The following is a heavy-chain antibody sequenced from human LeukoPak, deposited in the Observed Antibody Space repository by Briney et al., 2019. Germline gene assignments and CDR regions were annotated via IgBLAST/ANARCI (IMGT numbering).Heavy chain of an antibody. J-gene: IGHJ5*02. D-gene: IGHD1-26*01. Sequence: GGSLRLSCAASGFTFGSYAMSWVRQAPGKGLEGVSAIRGSGGSTDYTDSVRGRFTISRDNSKNTLYLQMNSLRAEDTAVYYCAKDLIAVGASWFDPWGQGTLVTVSS. CDR2: IRGSGGST. CDR3: AKDLIAVGASWFDP. CDR1: GFTFGSYA. V-gene: IGHV3-23*01.